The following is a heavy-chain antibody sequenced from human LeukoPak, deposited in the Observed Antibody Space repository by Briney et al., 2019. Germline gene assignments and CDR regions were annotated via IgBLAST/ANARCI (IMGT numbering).Heavy chain of an antibody. CDR1: GYTFTNYA. CDR2: INADNGNT. J-gene: IGHJ4*02. Sequence: ASVKVSCKASGYTFTNYAIHWVRQAPGHRLEWMGWINADNGNTVYSQKFQGRVTITRDTSASTAFMELSSLRSEDTAVYYCARPYDSNSYHHFDYWGQGTLVTVSS. D-gene: IGHD3-22*01. CDR3: ARPYDSNSYHHFDY. V-gene: IGHV1-3*01.